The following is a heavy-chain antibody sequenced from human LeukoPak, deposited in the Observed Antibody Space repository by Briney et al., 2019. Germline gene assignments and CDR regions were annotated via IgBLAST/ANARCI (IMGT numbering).Heavy chain of an antibody. V-gene: IGHV1-2*02. J-gene: IGHJ4*02. CDR2: INPNSGGT. CDR3: ARDHNLELVFDF. Sequence: ASVKVSFKASGYTFTGYYMHWVRQAPGQGLEWMGWINPNSGGTNYAQKFQGRVTMTRDTSISTAYMELSRLRSDDTAVYYCARDHNLELVFDFWGQGTLVTVSS. CDR1: GYTFTGYY. D-gene: IGHD6-13*01.